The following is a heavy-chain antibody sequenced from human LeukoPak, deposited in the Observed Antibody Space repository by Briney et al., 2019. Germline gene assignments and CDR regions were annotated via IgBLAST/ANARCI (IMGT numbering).Heavy chain of an antibody. Sequence: GGSLRLSCAASGFTFSSYSMNWVRQAPGKRLEWVSSISSSSSYIYYADSVKGRFTISRDNAKNSLYLQMNSLRAEDTAVYYCARDCPSKQWLAPYYYYGMDVWGQGTTVTVSS. D-gene: IGHD6-19*01. CDR2: ISSSSSYI. J-gene: IGHJ6*02. V-gene: IGHV3-21*01. CDR1: GFTFSSYS. CDR3: ARDCPSKQWLAPYYYYGMDV.